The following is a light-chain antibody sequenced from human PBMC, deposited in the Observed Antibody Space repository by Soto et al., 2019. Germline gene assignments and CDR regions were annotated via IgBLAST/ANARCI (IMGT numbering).Light chain of an antibody. Sequence: EIVLTQSPATLSLSPGEGATLSCRAGQSVSSSVAWYQQRPGQPPRPLIYDASNRATGIPVRFSGSGSGTDFALTISRLEREDFAVYYCQQRSDWVTFGGGTKVEL. CDR3: QQRSDWVT. CDR2: DAS. V-gene: IGKV3-11*01. CDR1: QSVSSS. J-gene: IGKJ4*01.